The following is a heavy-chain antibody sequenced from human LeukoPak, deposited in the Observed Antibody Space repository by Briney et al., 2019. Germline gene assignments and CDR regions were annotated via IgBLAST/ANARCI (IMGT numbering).Heavy chain of an antibody. J-gene: IGHJ6*02. CDR3: ARGHCSSTSCPLPRRNYYYYGMDV. CDR2: IWYDGSNK. CDR1: GFTFSSYG. Sequence: GGSLRLPCAASGFTFSSYGMHWVRQAPGKGLEWVAVIWYDGSNKYYADSVKGRFTISRDNSKNTLYLQMNSLRAEDTAVYYCARGHCSSTSCPLPRRNYYYYGMDVWGQGTTVTVSS. V-gene: IGHV3-33*01. D-gene: IGHD2-2*01.